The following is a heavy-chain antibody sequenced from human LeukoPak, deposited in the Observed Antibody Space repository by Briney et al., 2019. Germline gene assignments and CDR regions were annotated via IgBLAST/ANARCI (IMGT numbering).Heavy chain of an antibody. CDR1: GGTFSSYA. D-gene: IGHD1-14*01. Sequence: SVKVSCKASGGTFSSYAISWVRQAPGKGLEWMGGIIPIFCTANYAQKFQGRVTITADESTSTTYMELSSLRSEDTAVYYCARGYGNYYYYYYMDVWGKGTTVTVSS. CDR3: ARGYGNYYYYYYMDV. CDR2: IIPIFCTA. V-gene: IGHV1-69*01. J-gene: IGHJ6*03.